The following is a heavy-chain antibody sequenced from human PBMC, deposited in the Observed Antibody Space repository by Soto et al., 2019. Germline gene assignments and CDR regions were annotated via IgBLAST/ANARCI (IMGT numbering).Heavy chain of an antibody. CDR3: ARHLKAVAAAMAY. J-gene: IGHJ4*02. CDR2: IHYRGST. Sequence: RPETPFPTCTASGHSISATTQYSGWIRQAPGKGLEWIGSIHYRGSTQFHPSLKTRVNISVDTSKNEFSLRLRSVTAADPAVYYCARHLKAVAAAMAYWGQGSPVPVSS. CDR1: GHSISATTQY. D-gene: IGHD6-19*01. V-gene: IGHV4-39*01.